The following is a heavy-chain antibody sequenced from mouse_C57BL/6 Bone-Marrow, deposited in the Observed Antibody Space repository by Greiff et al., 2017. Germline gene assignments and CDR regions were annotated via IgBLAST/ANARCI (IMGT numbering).Heavy chain of an antibody. CDR3: ARSRGYSNYEDAMDY. J-gene: IGHJ4*01. Sequence: QVQLQQSGPELVKPGASVKLSCKASGYTFTSYDINWVKQRPGQGLEWIGWIYPRDGSNKYNEKFKGKATLTVDTSSSTAYMELHSLTSEDSAVYFCARSRGYSNYEDAMDYWGQGTSVTVSS. CDR1: GYTFTSYD. CDR2: IYPRDGSN. D-gene: IGHD2-5*01. V-gene: IGHV1-85*01.